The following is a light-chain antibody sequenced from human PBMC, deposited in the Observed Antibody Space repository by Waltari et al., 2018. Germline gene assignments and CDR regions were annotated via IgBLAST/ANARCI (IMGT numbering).Light chain of an antibody. CDR1: TTNLGPNT. V-gene: IGLV1-44*01. CDR2: SND. Sequence: QSVLTQPPSTSATPGQRVTMSCSGSTTNLGPNTVAWYQQSPGTAPKVLIYSNDRRPAGVPDRFSASKAGTSASLAITGLQSEDEADYYCAAWDDSLDGWVFGGGTKLTVL. CDR3: AAWDDSLDGWV. J-gene: IGLJ3*02.